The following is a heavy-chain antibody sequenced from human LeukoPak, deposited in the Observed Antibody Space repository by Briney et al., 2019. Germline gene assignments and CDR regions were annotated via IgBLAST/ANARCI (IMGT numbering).Heavy chain of an antibody. Sequence: SETLSLTCTVSGGSISSYYWSWIRQPPGKGLEWIGYIYYSGSTNYNPSLKSRVTISVDTSKNQFSLKLTSVTAADTAVYYCAGLRGGGYYYMDVWGKGTTVTVSS. CDR3: AGLRGGGYYYMDV. V-gene: IGHV4-59*01. J-gene: IGHJ6*03. CDR1: GGSISSYY. D-gene: IGHD3-10*01. CDR2: IYYSGST.